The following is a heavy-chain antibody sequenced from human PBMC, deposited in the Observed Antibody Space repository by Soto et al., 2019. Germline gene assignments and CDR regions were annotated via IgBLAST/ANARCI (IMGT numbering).Heavy chain of an antibody. CDR1: DGSIPISSCH. D-gene: IGHD1-26*01. CDR2: IKYSGTT. Sequence: PSDTLSDTHTDSDGSIPISSCHCDWIRQPPGKGLEWIASIKYSGTTFYNPSLKSRVTLSVDTSKNQFALKLSSVTAAETAVYYCARHGITGSYYDAFDIWGQGTMVT. CDR3: ARHGITGSYYDAFDI. J-gene: IGHJ3*02. V-gene: IGHV4-39*01.